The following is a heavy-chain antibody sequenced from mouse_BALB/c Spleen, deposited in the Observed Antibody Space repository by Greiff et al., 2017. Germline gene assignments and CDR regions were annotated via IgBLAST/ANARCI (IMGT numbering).Heavy chain of an antibody. CDR1: GYTFTSYW. J-gene: IGHJ2*01. Sequence: QVQLKQSGAELTKPGASVKMSCKASGYTFTSYWMHWVKQRPGQGLEWIGYINPSTGYTEYNQKFKYKATLTADKSSSTAYMQLSSLTSEDSAVYYCASYDYDDGSFDYWGQGTTLTVSS. D-gene: IGHD2-4*01. CDR3: ASYDYDDGSFDY. V-gene: IGHV1-7*01. CDR2: INPSTGYT.